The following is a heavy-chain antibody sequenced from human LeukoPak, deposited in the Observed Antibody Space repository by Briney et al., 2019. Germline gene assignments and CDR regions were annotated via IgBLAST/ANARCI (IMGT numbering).Heavy chain of an antibody. CDR1: GYTFTCYY. V-gene: IGHV1-2*02. Sequence: ASVKVSCKASGYTFTCYYMHWVRQAPGQGLEWMGWINPNSGGTNYAQKFQGRVTMTRDTSISTAYMELSRLRSDDTAVYYCARDLGYCSGGSCYSVGYWGQGTLVTVSS. CDR2: INPNSGGT. CDR3: ARDLGYCSGGSCYSVGY. D-gene: IGHD2-15*01. J-gene: IGHJ4*02.